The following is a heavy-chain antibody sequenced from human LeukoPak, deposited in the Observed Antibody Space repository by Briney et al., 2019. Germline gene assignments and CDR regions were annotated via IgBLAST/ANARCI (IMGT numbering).Heavy chain of an antibody. CDR1: GFTFSTYA. CDR3: AKSGGLSGSGRLAMDV. D-gene: IGHD3-10*01. Sequence: GGSPRLSCAASGFTFSTYAMSWVRLAPGKGLEWVSGISGSGGSTYYADSVKGRFTSSRDNSNNTLHVQMNSLRVEDTAVYYCAKSGGLSGSGRLAMDVWGQGTTVTVSS. J-gene: IGHJ6*02. V-gene: IGHV3-23*01. CDR2: ISGSGGST.